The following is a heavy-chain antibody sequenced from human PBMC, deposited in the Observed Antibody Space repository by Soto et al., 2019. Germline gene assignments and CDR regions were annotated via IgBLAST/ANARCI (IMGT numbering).Heavy chain of an antibody. CDR1: GFTFSNYG. Sequence: QVQLVESGGGVVQPGRSLRLSCAASGFTFSNYGMHWVRQAPGKGLEWVAVILNDGSNRYHADSVKDRFTISRDNSKNMLYLQMNSLRAEDPAVYYCARDDEYSGNGMDVWGQGTTVTVSP. J-gene: IGHJ6*01. V-gene: IGHV3-33*01. CDR2: ILNDGSNR. CDR3: ARDDEYSGNGMDV. D-gene: IGHD3-10*01.